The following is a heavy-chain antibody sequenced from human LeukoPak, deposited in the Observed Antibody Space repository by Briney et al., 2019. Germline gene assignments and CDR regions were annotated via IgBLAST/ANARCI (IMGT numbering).Heavy chain of an antibody. J-gene: IGHJ4*02. CDR1: GFTFDEHG. CDR3: ARVQRWGYSNYFDY. CDR2: INWNGAST. D-gene: IGHD4-11*01. V-gene: IGHV3-20*04. Sequence: GGSLRLSCAASGFTFDEHGMSWVLQAPGKGLEWVSGINWNGASTGYADSVKGRFTISRDNAKNSLYLQMNSLRAEDTALYYCARVQRWGYSNYFDYWGQGTLVTVSS.